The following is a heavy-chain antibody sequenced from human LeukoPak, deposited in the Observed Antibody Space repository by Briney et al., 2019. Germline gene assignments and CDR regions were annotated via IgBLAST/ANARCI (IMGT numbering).Heavy chain of an antibody. D-gene: IGHD3-10*01. CDR3: ARDQGTSTPAPKRKGRFDP. CDR1: GFTFSNHG. CDR2: IWYGGSKK. J-gene: IGHJ5*02. Sequence: GGSLTLSCAASGFTFSNHGMLWLRQAPGKGLVCVAYIWYGGSKKEYAKSVKGPLTNSRDNSKNTMYMQMNSLRDEETGVYYCARDQGTSTPAPKRKGRFDPWGQGTLVTVSS. V-gene: IGHV3-33*08.